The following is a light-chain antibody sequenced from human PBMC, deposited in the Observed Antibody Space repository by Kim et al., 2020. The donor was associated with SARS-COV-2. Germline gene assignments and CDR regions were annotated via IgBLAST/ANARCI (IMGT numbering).Light chain of an antibody. V-gene: IGLV1-51*01. Sequence: QEVTISCSGSSSNIGNNYVPWYQQLPGTAPKLLIYDNNKRPSGIPDRFSGSKSGTSATLGITGLQTGDEADYYCGTWDSSLSAYVFGTGTKVTVL. CDR1: SSNIGNNY. J-gene: IGLJ1*01. CDR2: DNN. CDR3: GTWDSSLSAYV.